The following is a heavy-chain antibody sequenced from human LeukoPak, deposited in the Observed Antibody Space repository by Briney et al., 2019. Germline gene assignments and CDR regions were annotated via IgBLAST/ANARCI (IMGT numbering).Heavy chain of an antibody. CDR1: GFTFDDYA. Sequence: PGGSLRLSCAASGFTFDDYAMHWVRQAPGKGLEWVSLISWDGGSTYYADSVKGRFTISRDNSKNSLYLQMNSLRAEDTALYYCAKDIAASCYACYYGMDVWGQGTTVTVSS. D-gene: IGHD2-2*01. CDR3: AKDIAASCYACYYGMDV. J-gene: IGHJ6*02. CDR2: ISWDGGST. V-gene: IGHV3-43D*03.